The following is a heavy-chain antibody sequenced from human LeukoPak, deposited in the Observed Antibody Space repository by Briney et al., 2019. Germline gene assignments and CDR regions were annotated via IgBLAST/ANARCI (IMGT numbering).Heavy chain of an antibody. V-gene: IGHV3-30*02. CDR2: IWYDGSNK. J-gene: IGHJ4*02. CDR3: AKDETYYYDSSGYYLDY. CDR1: GFTFRSYG. D-gene: IGHD3-22*01. Sequence: GGSLRLSCAASGFTFRSYGMHWVRQAPGEGLEWVAVIWYDGSNKNYADSVRGRFTISRDNSKNTLYLQMNSLRAEDTAVYYCAKDETYYYDSSGYYLDYWGQGTLVTVSS.